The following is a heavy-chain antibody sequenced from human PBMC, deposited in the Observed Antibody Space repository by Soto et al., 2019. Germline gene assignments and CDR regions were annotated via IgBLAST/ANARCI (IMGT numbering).Heavy chain of an antibody. V-gene: IGHV3-21*01. D-gene: IGHD3-22*01. Sequence: GGSLRLSCAASGFTFSSYSMNWVRQAPGKGLEWVSSISSSSSYIYYADSVKGRFTISRDNAKNSLYLQMNSLRAEDTAVYYCARDIKTDYYDSSGYAIDYWGQGTLVTVSS. J-gene: IGHJ4*02. CDR3: ARDIKTDYYDSSGYAIDY. CDR2: ISSSSSYI. CDR1: GFTFSSYS.